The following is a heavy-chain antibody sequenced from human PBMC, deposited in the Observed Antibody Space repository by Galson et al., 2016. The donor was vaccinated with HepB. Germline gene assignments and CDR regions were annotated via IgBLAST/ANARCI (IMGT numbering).Heavy chain of an antibody. CDR2: ISGDGSRT. J-gene: IGHJ4*02. Sequence: SLRLSCAASGFTFSTYWMHWVRHAPGKGPLWVSGISGDGSRTTCADSVKGRFTISRDNVKNTLYLQMNSLRAEDTALYYCAREFDYWGQGTLVTVSS. V-gene: IGHV3-74*01. CDR1: GFTFSTYW. CDR3: AREFDY.